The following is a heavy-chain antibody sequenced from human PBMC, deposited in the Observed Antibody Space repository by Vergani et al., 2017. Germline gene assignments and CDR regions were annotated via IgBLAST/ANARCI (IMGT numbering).Heavy chain of an antibody. V-gene: IGHV3-74*01. D-gene: IGHD2-2*01. CDR1: GFTFSSYW. J-gene: IGHJ5*02. CDR2: INSDGSST. Sequence: EVQLVESGGGLVQPGGSLRLSCAASGFTFSSYWMHWVRQAPGKGLVWVSRINSDGSSTSYADSVKGRFTISRDNSKNTLYLQMNSLRAEATAVYYCAKIRENQLQFNNGFDPWGREPWSPSPQ. CDR3: AKIRENQLQFNNGFDP.